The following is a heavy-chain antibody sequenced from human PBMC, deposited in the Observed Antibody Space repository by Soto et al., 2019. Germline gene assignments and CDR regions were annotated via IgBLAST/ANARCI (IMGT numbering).Heavy chain of an antibody. J-gene: IGHJ6*02. Sequence: ASVKVSCKASGYTFTVYYMHWVRQAPGKGLEWMGGFDPEDGETIYAQKFQGRVTMTEDTSTDTAYMELSSLRSEDTAVYYCATSHPLYSNYYYGMDVWGQGTTVTVSS. CDR3: ATSHPLYSNYYYGMDV. CDR2: FDPEDGET. CDR1: GYTFTVYY. D-gene: IGHD4-4*01. V-gene: IGHV1-24*01.